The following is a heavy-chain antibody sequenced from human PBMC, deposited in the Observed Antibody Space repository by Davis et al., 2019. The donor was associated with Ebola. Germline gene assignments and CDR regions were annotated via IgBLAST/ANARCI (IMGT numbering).Heavy chain of an antibody. CDR2: ISSSSSYI. J-gene: IGHJ6*02. CDR1: GFTFSSYS. D-gene: IGHD3-9*01. Sequence: PGGSLRLSCAASGFTFSSYSMNWVRQAPGKGLEWVSSISSSSSYIYYADSVKGRFTISRDNAKNSLYLQMNSLRAEDTAVYYCARGYYDILTDYGMDVWGQGTTVTVSS. CDR3: ARGYYDILTDYGMDV. V-gene: IGHV3-21*01.